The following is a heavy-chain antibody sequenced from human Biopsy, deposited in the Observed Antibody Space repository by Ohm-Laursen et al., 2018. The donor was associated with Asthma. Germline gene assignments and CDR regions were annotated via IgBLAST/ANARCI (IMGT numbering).Heavy chain of an antibody. CDR1: GGTFNTYV. J-gene: IGHJ4*02. V-gene: IGHV1-69*01. CDR2: INSGFGTT. CDR3: ARKAGSCISRTCYSLDF. Sequence: SSVKVSCKSLGGTFNTYVIGWVRQAPGQGLEWMGGINSGFGTTTYPQKFQDRATITADDSTSTVYMELSSLRSEDTAVYYCARKAGSCISRTCYSLDFWGQGTLVTVSS. D-gene: IGHD2-2*01.